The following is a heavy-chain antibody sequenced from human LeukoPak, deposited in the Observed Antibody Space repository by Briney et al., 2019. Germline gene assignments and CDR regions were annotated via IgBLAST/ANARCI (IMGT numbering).Heavy chain of an antibody. CDR3: ARGPLVLLWFGESPLGGMDV. CDR2: MNPNSGNT. J-gene: IGHJ6*02. D-gene: IGHD3-10*01. Sequence: ASVKVSCKATGYTFTSYGIIWVRQATGQGLEWMGWMNPNSGNTGYAQKFQGRVTMTRNTSISTAYMELSSLRSEDTAVYYCARGPLVLLWFGESPLGGMDVWGQGTTVTVSS. CDR1: GYTFTSYG. V-gene: IGHV1-8*02.